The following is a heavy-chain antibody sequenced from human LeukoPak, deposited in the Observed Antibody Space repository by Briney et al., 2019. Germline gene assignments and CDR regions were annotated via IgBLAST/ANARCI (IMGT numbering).Heavy chain of an antibody. Sequence: GESLEISCKGSGYSFTSYWIGWVPQIPGKGLEWMGIIYPGDSDTRYSPSFQGQVSISAGKSISTAYLQWSSLKASDTAMYYCARHRIPRRNWNYTARNAFDIWGQATMVTVCS. V-gene: IGHV5-51*01. CDR3: ARHRIPRRNWNYTARNAFDI. D-gene: IGHD1-7*01. CDR1: GYSFTSYW. J-gene: IGHJ3*02. CDR2: IYPGDSDT.